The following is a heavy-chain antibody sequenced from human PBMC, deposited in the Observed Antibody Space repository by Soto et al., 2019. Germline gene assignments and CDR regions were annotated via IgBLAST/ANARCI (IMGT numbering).Heavy chain of an antibody. D-gene: IGHD6-13*01. CDR1: GGTFSNYA. CDR2: IIPIFGTT. Sequence: QVQLVQSGAEVKNPGSSVKVSCKASGGTFSNYAISWVRQAPGQGLEWMGGIIPIFGTTNYAQRFQGRVTITADESTSTADMELSSLRSEDTAVYYCAIVSSSSYKDYFDYWGQGTLVTVSS. J-gene: IGHJ4*02. V-gene: IGHV1-69*12. CDR3: AIVSSSSYKDYFDY.